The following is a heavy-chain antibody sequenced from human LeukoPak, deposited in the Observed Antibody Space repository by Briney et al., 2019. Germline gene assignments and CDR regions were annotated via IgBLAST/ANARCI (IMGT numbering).Heavy chain of an antibody. D-gene: IGHD2-2*01. CDR1: GGSFSGYY. CDR3: ARAPYCSSTSCYFRAFDI. CDR2: INHSGST. V-gene: IGHV4-34*01. Sequence: KPSETLSLTCAVYGGSFSGYYWSWIRQPPGKGLEWIGEINHSGSTNYNPSLKSRVTISVDTSKNQFSLKLSPVTAADTAVYYCARAPYCSSTSCYFRAFDIWGQGTMVTVSS. J-gene: IGHJ3*02.